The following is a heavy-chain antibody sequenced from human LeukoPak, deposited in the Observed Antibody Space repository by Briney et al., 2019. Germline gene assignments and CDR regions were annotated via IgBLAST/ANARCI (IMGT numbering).Heavy chain of an antibody. CDR1: GGSISRDSYY. D-gene: IGHD3-9*01. V-gene: IGHV4-39*01. CDR2: IHYSGST. J-gene: IGHJ4*02. Sequence: SETLSLTCTVSGGSISRDSYYWAWIRQPPGKGLEWIGSIHYSGSTHYNPSLQSRVTISVDTSKAQFSLKLSSVTAADTAVYYCARGPRHYDILTGYYNRFDYWGQGPRSPSPQ. CDR3: ARGPRHYDILTGYYNRFDY.